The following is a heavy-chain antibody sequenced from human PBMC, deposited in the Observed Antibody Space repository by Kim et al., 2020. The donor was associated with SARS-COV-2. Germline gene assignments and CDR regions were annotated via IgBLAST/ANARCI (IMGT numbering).Heavy chain of an antibody. CDR2: IYHSGST. V-gene: IGHV4-4*02. CDR1: GGSISSSNW. J-gene: IGHJ4*02. D-gene: IGHD2-15*01. CDR3: ARVGRPYCSGGSCYREYFDY. Sequence: SETLSLTCAVSGGSISSSNWWSWVRQPPGKGLEWIGEIYHSGSTNYNPSLKSRVTISVDKSKNQFSLKLSSVTAADTAVYYCARVGRPYCSGGSCYREYFDYWGKGTLVTVSS.